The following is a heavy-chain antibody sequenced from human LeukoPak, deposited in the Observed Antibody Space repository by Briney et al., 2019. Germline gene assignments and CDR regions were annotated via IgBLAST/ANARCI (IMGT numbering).Heavy chain of an antibody. J-gene: IGHJ4*02. CDR3: GRFATVGASTPHYFDS. Sequence: GGSLRLSCTVSGFTFSSYAMNWVRQAPGKGLEWVSGIGENDGSTYYADSVRGRFTISRDNSKNTLYLQMNSLRADEDTAIYYCGRFATVGASTPHYFDSWGQGTLVTVSS. D-gene: IGHD1-26*01. V-gene: IGHV3-23*01. CDR2: IGENDGST. CDR1: GFTFSSYA.